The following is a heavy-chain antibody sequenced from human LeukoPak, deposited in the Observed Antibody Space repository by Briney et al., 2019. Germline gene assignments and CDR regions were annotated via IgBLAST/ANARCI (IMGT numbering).Heavy chain of an antibody. Sequence: PGGSLRLSCAASGFTFSSYAMHWVRQAPGKGLEWVAVISYDGSNKYYADSVKGRFTISRDNYKNTLYLQMNSLRAEDTAVYYCARSGGRITILGGGFDYWGQGTLVTVSS. CDR1: GFTFSSYA. J-gene: IGHJ4*02. CDR3: ARSGGRITILGGGFDY. CDR2: ISYDGSNK. D-gene: IGHD3-3*01. V-gene: IGHV3-30-3*01.